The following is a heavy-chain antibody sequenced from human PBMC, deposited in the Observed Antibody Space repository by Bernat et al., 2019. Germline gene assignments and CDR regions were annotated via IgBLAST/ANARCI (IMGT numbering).Heavy chain of an antibody. V-gene: IGHV3-53*01. CDR1: GFSVSVNY. Sequence: DVQLVESGGGLFQPGGSLKLSWAASGFSVSVNYITWVRQAPGRGLEWVSIIYTGDSTYYADSVKGRFTISRDTSKNTLYLQMNSVRVEDTATYFCARIQPSVERHDAFDIWGRGTSVTVSS. D-gene: IGHD1-1*01. CDR3: ARIQPSVERHDAFDI. CDR2: IYTGDST. J-gene: IGHJ3*02.